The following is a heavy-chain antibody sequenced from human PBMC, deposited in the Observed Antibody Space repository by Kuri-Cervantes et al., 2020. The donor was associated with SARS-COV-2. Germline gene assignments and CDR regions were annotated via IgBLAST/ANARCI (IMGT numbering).Heavy chain of an antibody. CDR1: GFTFSSYA. V-gene: IGHV3-30-3*01. CDR3: ARAHQPNYDFWSGYYREIYYYGMDV. D-gene: IGHD3-3*01. Sequence: GGSLRLSCAASGFTFSSYAMHWVRQAPGKGLEWVAVISYDGSNEYYADSVKGRFTISRDNSKNTLYLQMNSLRAEDTAVYYCARAHQPNYDFWSGYYREIYYYGMDVWGQGTTVTVSS. J-gene: IGHJ6*02. CDR2: ISYDGSNE.